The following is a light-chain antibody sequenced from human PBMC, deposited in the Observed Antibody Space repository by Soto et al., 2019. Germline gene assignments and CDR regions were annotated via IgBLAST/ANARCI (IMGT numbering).Light chain of an antibody. CDR1: QRVSSK. Sequence: EIVMTQSPAPLSVSPGERATLSCRASQRVSSKLAWDQQKPGQAPRRLIYGASTRATGIPARFSGSGSGTEFTLTISRLQSEDFAVYYCQQYNNWPPIPFGQGTRLEI. CDR2: GAS. CDR3: QQYNNWPPIP. J-gene: IGKJ5*01. V-gene: IGKV3-15*01.